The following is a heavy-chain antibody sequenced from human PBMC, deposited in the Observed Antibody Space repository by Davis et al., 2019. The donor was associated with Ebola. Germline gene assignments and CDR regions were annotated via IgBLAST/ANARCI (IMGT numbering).Heavy chain of an antibody. CDR1: GGSVSSGSYY. CDR2: IYYSGST. D-gene: IGHD3-10*01. V-gene: IGHV4-61*01. Sequence: SETLSLTCPVSGGSVSSGSYYWSWIRQPPGKGLEWIGYIYYSGSTNYNPSLKSRVTISVDTSKNQFSLKLSSVTAADTAVYYCARDVGLLWFGESFPLDVWGKGTTVTVSS. J-gene: IGHJ6*04. CDR3: ARDVGLLWFGESFPLDV.